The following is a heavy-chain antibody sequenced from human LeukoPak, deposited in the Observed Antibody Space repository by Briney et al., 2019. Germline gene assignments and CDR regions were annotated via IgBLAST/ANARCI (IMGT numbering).Heavy chain of an antibody. V-gene: IGHV4-39*07. CDR3: ARDSVWGSYRLD. J-gene: IGHJ4*02. CDR1: GGSISSSSYY. Sequence: PSETLSLTCTVSGGSISSSSYYWGWIRQPPGKGLEWIGSIYYGGSTYYNPSLKSRVTISVDTSKNQFSLKLSSVTAADTAVYYCARDSVWGSYRLDWGQGTLVTVSS. D-gene: IGHD3-16*02. CDR2: IYYGGST.